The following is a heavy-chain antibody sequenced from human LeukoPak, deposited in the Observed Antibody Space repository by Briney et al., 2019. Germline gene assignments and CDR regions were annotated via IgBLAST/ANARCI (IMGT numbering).Heavy chain of an antibody. CDR1: GYTFTSYG. V-gene: IGHV1-18*01. Sequence: GASVKVSCKASGYTFTSYGISWVRQAPGQGLEWMGWISAYNGNTNYAQKLQGRVTMTTDTSTSTAYMELRSLRSDDTAVYYCARESRAPDYDILTGYYYYFDYWGQGTLVTVSS. CDR2: ISAYNGNT. D-gene: IGHD3-9*01. J-gene: IGHJ4*02. CDR3: ARESRAPDYDILTGYYYYFDY.